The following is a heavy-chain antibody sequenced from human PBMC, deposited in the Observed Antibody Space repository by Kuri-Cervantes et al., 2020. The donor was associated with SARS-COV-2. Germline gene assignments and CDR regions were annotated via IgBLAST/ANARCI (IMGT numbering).Heavy chain of an antibody. V-gene: IGHV4-59*01. Sequence: SETLSLTCTVSGGSISSYYWSWIRQPPGKGLEWMGYIYYGGSTNYNPSIKSRVTITVDTSKNQFSLKLSSLTAADTAVYYCARLTGVRITIFGVGPDNWFDPWGRGTLVTVSS. CDR1: GGSISSYY. D-gene: IGHD3-3*01. CDR2: IYYGGST. CDR3: ARLTGVRITIFGVGPDNWFDP. J-gene: IGHJ5*02.